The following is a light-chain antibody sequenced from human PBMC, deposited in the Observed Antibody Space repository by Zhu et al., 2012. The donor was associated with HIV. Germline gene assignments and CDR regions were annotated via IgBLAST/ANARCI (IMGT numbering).Light chain of an antibody. CDR1: QTVNTKY. Sequence: EVVLTQSPSSLSLSPGDRATLSCRASQTVNTKYLAWYRQKSGQAPNLLIYYTSTRATGIPERFSGSGSGTDFTLTISSLEPEDSAVYYCQQYGSAPSISFGQGDTTGDQT. CDR3: QQYGSAPSIS. V-gene: IGKV3-20*01. J-gene: IGKJ5*01. CDR2: YTS.